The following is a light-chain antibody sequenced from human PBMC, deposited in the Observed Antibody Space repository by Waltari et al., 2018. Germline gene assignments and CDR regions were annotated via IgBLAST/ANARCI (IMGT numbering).Light chain of an antibody. CDR2: RDY. J-gene: IGLJ3*02. V-gene: IGLV3-9*01. Sequence: SYALTQPLSVSVALGQTATITCGGNNSGRKNVHWYQQKPGQAPLLVIYRDYNRPSGIPERFSGSNSGNTATLSISGAQAGDETDYYCQVWDSNTAVFGGGTKLTVL. CDR1: NSGRKN. CDR3: QVWDSNTAV.